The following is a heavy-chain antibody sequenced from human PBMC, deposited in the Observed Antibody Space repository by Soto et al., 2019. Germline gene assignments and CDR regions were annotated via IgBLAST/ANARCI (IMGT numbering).Heavy chain of an antibody. J-gene: IGHJ4*02. Sequence: QVQLQESGPGLVKPSETLSLTCTVSGGSISSYYWSWIRQPPGKGLEWIGYIYYSGSTNYNPSLKSRVTISVDTSKNQFSLKLSSVTAADTAVYYCARVYDILTGYQYYFDYWGQGTLVTVSS. V-gene: IGHV4-59*01. CDR3: ARVYDILTGYQYYFDY. CDR1: GGSISSYY. CDR2: IYYSGST. D-gene: IGHD3-9*01.